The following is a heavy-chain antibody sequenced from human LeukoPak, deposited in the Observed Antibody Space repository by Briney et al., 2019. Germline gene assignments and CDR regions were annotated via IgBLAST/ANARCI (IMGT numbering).Heavy chain of an antibody. CDR2: IKQDGSEK. D-gene: IGHD6-13*01. V-gene: IGHV3-7*03. CDR1: GFTFSSYW. J-gene: IGHJ4*02. Sequence: QSGGSLRLSCAASGFTFSSYWMSWVRQAPWKGLEWVANIKQDGSEKYYVDSVKGRFTISRDNAKNSLYLQMNSLRPEDTALYYCAKDSSSWPSGFDYWGQGTLVTVSS. CDR3: AKDSSSWPSGFDY.